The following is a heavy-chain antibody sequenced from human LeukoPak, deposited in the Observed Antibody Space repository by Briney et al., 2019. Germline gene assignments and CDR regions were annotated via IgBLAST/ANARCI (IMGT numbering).Heavy chain of an antibody. CDR1: GFTFSSYA. D-gene: IGHD3-22*01. J-gene: IGHJ4*02. V-gene: IGHV3-23*01. CDR3: AKLTRITMIVVVINTRVFFDY. CDR2: ISGSGGST. Sequence: GGSLRLSCAASGFTFSSYAMSWVRQAPGKGLEWVSAISGSGGSTYYADSVKGRFTISRDNSKNTLYLQMNSLRAEDTAVYYCAKLTRITMIVVVINTRVFFDYWGQGTLVTVSS.